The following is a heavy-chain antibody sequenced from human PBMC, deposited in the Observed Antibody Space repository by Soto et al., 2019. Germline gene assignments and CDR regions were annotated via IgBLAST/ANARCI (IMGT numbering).Heavy chain of an antibody. CDR2: IIPIFGTE. J-gene: IGHJ4*02. CDR3: ARHSSSGYYEAEYYFDY. CDR1: GGTFSSYG. V-gene: IGHV1-69*13. Sequence: SVKVSCKASGGTFSSYGISWVRQAPGQGLEWMGGIIPIFGTEKYSQKFQDRVTITADESTNTVYMELSSLRSGGTAVYYCARHSSSGYYEAEYYFDYWGQGTLVTVSS. D-gene: IGHD3-22*01.